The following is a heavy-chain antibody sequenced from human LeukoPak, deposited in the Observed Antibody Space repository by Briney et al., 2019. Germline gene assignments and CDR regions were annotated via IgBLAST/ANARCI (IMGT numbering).Heavy chain of an antibody. D-gene: IGHD3-10*01. V-gene: IGHV1-18*01. CDR1: GYTFINHG. J-gene: IGHJ4*02. Sequence: GASVKVSCKASGYTFINHGITWVRQAPGQGLEWMGWISAYNGNADYAQSFQGRVTMTTDTSTGTAYMELRSLRSDDTGVYYCARTPKRFGELYQSADYWGQGSLVTVSS. CDR3: ARTPKRFGELYQSADY. CDR2: ISAYNGNA.